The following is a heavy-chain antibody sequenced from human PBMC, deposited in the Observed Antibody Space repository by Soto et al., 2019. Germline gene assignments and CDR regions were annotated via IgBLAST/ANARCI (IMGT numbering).Heavy chain of an antibody. J-gene: IGHJ4*02. V-gene: IGHV3-11*06. Sequence: GGSLRLSCGASGFTLSDFHMSWIRQAPGKGLEWVSYISGGSGYTKYADPVKGRFTISRDSAKNSLYLQMNSLRAEDTAVYYCAREYGRLDYWGQGTLVTVSS. CDR2: ISGGSGYT. CDR1: GFTLSDFH. D-gene: IGHD4-17*01. CDR3: AREYGRLDY.